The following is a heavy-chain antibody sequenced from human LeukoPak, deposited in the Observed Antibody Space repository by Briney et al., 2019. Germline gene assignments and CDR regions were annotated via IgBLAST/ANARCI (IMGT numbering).Heavy chain of an antibody. D-gene: IGHD2-2*02. V-gene: IGHV4-34*01. J-gene: IGHJ4*02. CDR1: GGSFSGYY. Sequence: PSETLSLTCAVYGGSFSGYYWSWIRQPPGKGLEWIGEINHSGSTNYNPSLKSRVTISVDTSKNQFSLKLSSVTAADTAVYYCARGLYCSSTSCYTFDYWGQGTPVTVSS. CDR3: ARGLYCSSTSCYTFDY. CDR2: INHSGST.